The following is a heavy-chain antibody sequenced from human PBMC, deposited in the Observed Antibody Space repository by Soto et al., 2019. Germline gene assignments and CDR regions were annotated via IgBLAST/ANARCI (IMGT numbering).Heavy chain of an antibody. CDR2: ISYDGSNK. D-gene: IGHD3-3*01. V-gene: IGHV3-30*18. CDR3: AKDIAFHYDFWSGYDY. Sequence: VAVISYDGSNKYYADSVKGRFTISRDNSKNTLYLQMNSLRAEDTAVYYCAKDIAFHYDFWSGYDYWGQGTLVTVSS. J-gene: IGHJ4*02.